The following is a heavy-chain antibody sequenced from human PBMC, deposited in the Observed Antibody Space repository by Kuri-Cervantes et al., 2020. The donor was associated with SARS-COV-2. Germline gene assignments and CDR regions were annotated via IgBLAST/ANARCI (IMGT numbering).Heavy chain of an antibody. CDR1: GGSFSGYY. CDR2: INHSGST. D-gene: IGHD3-22*01. V-gene: IGHV4-34*01. Sequence: SQTLSLTCAVYGGSFSGYYWSWIRQPPGKGLEWIGEINHSGSTNYNPSLKSRVTISVDTSTNQFSLKLSSVTAADTAVYYCARDRSWYDSSGVDAFDIWGQGTMVTVSS. J-gene: IGHJ3*02. CDR3: ARDRSWYDSSGVDAFDI.